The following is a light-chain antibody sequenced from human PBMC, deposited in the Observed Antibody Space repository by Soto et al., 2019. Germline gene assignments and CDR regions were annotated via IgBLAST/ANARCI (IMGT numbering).Light chain of an antibody. Sequence: EIVLSQSPATLSLSPGEGATLSCRASQNIKNYLAWYQQQPGQAPRLLIFDASNRATGIPARFSGSGSGTDFTLTISSLEPEDFAVYYCQQRSDWPRTFGQGTKVEI. CDR1: QNIKNY. CDR2: DAS. V-gene: IGKV3-11*01. CDR3: QQRSDWPRT. J-gene: IGKJ1*01.